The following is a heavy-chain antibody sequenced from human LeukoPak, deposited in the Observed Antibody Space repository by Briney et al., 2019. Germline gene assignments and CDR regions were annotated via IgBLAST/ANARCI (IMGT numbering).Heavy chain of an antibody. Sequence: PGGSLRLSCAASGFTFNNFAMTWIRQAPGKGLEWVSSISFGGGSMYYKDSVKGRFTISRDNAKNSLSLQMNSLRVEDTAVYYCARDIPGTAAAFDNWGQGTLVTVSS. J-gene: IGHJ4*02. V-gene: IGHV3-23*01. CDR1: GFTFNNFA. D-gene: IGHD6-13*01. CDR3: ARDIPGTAAAFDN. CDR2: ISFGGGSM.